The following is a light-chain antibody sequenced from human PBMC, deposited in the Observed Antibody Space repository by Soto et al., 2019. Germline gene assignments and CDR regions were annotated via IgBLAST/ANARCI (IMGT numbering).Light chain of an antibody. CDR2: DAS. CDR1: QSLSKNY. CDR3: QQCVTAPLT. J-gene: IGKJ1*01. V-gene: IGKV3-20*01. Sequence: EIVLTQSPGTLSLSPGERATLSCRASQSLSKNYLAWYQHKPGQAPRLLIHDASNRATGIQARFSGSRSGTHFTLTISSLEPEDYAVYYCQQCVTAPLTFGPGTKVEI.